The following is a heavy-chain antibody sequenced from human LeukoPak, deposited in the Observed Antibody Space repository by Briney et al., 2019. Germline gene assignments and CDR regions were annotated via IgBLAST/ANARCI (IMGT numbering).Heavy chain of an antibody. D-gene: IGHD3-16*01. J-gene: IGHJ4*02. CDR1: GFTVSPNYMSRNY. CDR3: ANDGGIMTVGSLGY. CDR2: TFDGGRT. Sequence: GGSLRLSCAASGFTVSPNYMSRNYMSWVRQAPGKGLEWVAATFDGGRTYYADSVKGRFTISTDKSNNTLYLQMNSLRVEDTAMYYCANDGGIMTVGSLGYWGQGTLVTVSS. V-gene: IGHV3-66*02.